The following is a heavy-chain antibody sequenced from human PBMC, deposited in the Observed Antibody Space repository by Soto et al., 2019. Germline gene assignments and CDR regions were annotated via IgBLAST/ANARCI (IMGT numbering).Heavy chain of an antibody. CDR2: TLNDGSHK. CDR1: GFTFSTYG. V-gene: IGHV3-33*01. Sequence: QVQLVESGGGVVQPGRSLRLSCVASGFTFSTYGMHWVRQAPGKGLEWVAMTLNDGSHKYYADPVKDRFTISRDNFKNTLYLQINSLRDEDSAVYYCTTELNDMQAFDIWGQGTMVTVSS. CDR3: TTELNDMQAFDI. D-gene: IGHD1-1*01. J-gene: IGHJ3*02.